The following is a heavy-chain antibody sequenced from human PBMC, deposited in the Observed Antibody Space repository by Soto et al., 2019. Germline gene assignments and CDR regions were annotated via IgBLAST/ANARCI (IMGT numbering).Heavy chain of an antibody. Sequence: QVQLVESGGGVVQPGRSLRLSCAASGFIFSTYGMHWVRQAPGKGLEWLSVISYDGNNKYYADSVKGRFTISRDNSKNTLGLQMDSLRTEDTAVYYCAKDLLLTTITTVGDWGQGPLVTVSS. V-gene: IGHV3-30*18. CDR1: GFIFSTYG. CDR3: AKDLLLTTITTVGD. J-gene: IGHJ4*02. D-gene: IGHD4-17*01. CDR2: ISYDGNNK.